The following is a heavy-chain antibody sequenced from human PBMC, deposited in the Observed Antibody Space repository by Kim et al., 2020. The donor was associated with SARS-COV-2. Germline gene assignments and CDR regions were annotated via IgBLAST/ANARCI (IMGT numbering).Heavy chain of an antibody. D-gene: IGHD3-10*01. CDR2: IYPGDSDT. CDR1: GYSFTSYW. Sequence: GESLKISCKGSGYSFTSYWIGWVRQMPGKGLEWMGIIYPGDSDTRYSPSFQGQVTISADKSISTAYLQWSSLKASDTAMYYCARRVWFGELLPPSNWFDPWGQGTLVTVSS. J-gene: IGHJ5*02. V-gene: IGHV5-51*01. CDR3: ARRVWFGELLPPSNWFDP.